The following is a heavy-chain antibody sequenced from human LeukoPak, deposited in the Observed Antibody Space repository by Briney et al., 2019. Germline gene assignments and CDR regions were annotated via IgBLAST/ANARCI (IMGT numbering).Heavy chain of an antibody. CDR1: GFTFNNAW. Sequence: GGSLRLSCAASGFTFNNAWLSWIRQAPGKGLEWVSYISSSGSTIYYADSVKGRFTISRDNAKNSLYLQMNSLRAEDTAVYYCARVGYCSGGSCYSIYYYYYYMDVWGKGTTVTISS. D-gene: IGHD2-15*01. J-gene: IGHJ6*03. V-gene: IGHV3-11*01. CDR3: ARVGYCSGGSCYSIYYYYYYMDV. CDR2: ISSSGSTI.